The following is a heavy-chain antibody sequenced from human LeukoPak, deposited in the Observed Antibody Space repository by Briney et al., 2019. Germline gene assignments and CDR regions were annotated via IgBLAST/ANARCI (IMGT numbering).Heavy chain of an antibody. V-gene: IGHV3-7*01. CDR2: IKQDGSEK. J-gene: IGHJ4*02. D-gene: IGHD3-16*01. CDR3: VRDLGRLGDF. CDR1: GFTFSSYW. Sequence: GGSLRLPCAASGFTFSSYWMSWVRQAPGKGLEWVANIKQDGSEKYYVDSVKGRFTISRDNSRDTLYLQMNSLRVEDTAVYYCVRDLGRLGDFWGQGALVTVSS.